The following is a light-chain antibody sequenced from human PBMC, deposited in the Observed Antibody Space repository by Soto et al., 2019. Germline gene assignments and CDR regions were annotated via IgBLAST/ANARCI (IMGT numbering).Light chain of an antibody. V-gene: IGKV4-1*01. Sequence: DIVMTQSPDSLAVSLGERATINCKSSQSVLYSSNNENYLAWYQQKPGQPPKLLIYWASTRESGVPDRFSGSGSGTDLTLTISSLQAEDVAVYYCQEYYSTPLTFGGGTKVDI. CDR2: WAS. CDR3: QEYYSTPLT. J-gene: IGKJ4*01. CDR1: QSVLYSSNNENY.